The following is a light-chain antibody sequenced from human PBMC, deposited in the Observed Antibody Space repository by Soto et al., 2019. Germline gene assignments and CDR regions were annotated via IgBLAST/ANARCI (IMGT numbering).Light chain of an antibody. V-gene: IGKV1-5*01. J-gene: IGKJ1*01. CDR3: QQYNNYST. CDR2: DAS. Sequence: DIQMTQSTSPLSASVGDRVTITCRASQSISDWLAWFQLKPGKAPKLLIYDASSLESGVPSRFSGSGSGTEFTLTISSLQPDDFATYYCQQYNNYSTFGQGTKVDI. CDR1: QSISDW.